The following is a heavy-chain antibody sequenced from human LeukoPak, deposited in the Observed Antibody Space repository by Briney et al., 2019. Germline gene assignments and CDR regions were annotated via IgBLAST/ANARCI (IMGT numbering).Heavy chain of an antibody. D-gene: IGHD1-1*01. CDR1: GFTFSSHW. V-gene: IGHV3-74*03. CDR3: VRDETLWTLDW. J-gene: IGHJ4*02. Sequence: GSLRLSCTASGFTFSSHWIHWVRQPPGMGLVWVSRINERGTDSMYAESVKGRFTISRDNAKNTVYLQMNSLRAEDTAVYYCVRDETLWTLDWWGQGTLVSVSS. CDR2: INERGTDS.